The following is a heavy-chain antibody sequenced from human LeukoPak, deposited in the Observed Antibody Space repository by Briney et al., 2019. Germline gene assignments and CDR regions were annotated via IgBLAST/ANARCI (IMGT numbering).Heavy chain of an antibody. D-gene: IGHD3-10*01. CDR2: ISSGGTYE. CDR3: ARDSTYYYDSGSSGPHYFDN. Sequence: GKSLRLSCAASGFTFSNYAMHWVRQAPGKGLEWVSLISSGGTYEYYADSVKGRFTISRDNSKNTLYLQLSSLRAEDTAVYYCARDSTYYYDSGSSGPHYFDNWGQGTLVTVSS. J-gene: IGHJ4*02. CDR1: GFTFSNYA. V-gene: IGHV3-30*15.